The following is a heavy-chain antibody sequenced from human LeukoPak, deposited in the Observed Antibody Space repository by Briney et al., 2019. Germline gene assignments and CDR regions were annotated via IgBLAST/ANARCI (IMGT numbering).Heavy chain of an antibody. CDR2: ISYDGSNK. D-gene: IGHD2-15*01. CDR3: AKDPGVVVVAATGLDY. CDR1: GFTFSGYG. V-gene: IGHV3-30*18. J-gene: IGHJ4*02. Sequence: PGGSPRLSCAASGFTFSGYGMLWVRQAPGKGVEGVAGISYDGSNKYYADSVKGRFNIYRDNDKNTVYLKMNRLRGEDTAVYYCAKDPGVVVVAATGLDYSGQGTLVTVSS.